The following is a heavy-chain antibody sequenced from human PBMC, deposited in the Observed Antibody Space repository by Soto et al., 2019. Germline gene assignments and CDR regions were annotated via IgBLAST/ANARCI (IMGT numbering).Heavy chain of an antibody. D-gene: IGHD2-8*01. CDR3: ARSQMDGSKPYDY. V-gene: IGHV4-61*01. J-gene: IGHJ4*02. Sequence: PSETLSLTCTVSGGSVSSGSYYWSWIRQPPGKGLEWIGYIYYSGSTNYNPSLKSRVTISVDTSKNQFSLKLSSVTAADTAVYYCARSQMDGSKPYDYWGQGTLVTVS. CDR1: GGSVSSGSYY. CDR2: IYYSGST.